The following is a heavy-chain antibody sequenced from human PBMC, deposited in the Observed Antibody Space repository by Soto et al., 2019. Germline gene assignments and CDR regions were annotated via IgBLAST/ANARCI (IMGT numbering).Heavy chain of an antibody. CDR2: IFTSYDIP. Sequence: IFTSYDIPDYAQNFQARLTITADKSTSTAYMELSSLTSDDTAMYFCARGPLVVLNYFESWGQGTLVTVSS. V-gene: IGHV1-69*17. CDR3: ARGPLVVLNYFES. J-gene: IGHJ4*02.